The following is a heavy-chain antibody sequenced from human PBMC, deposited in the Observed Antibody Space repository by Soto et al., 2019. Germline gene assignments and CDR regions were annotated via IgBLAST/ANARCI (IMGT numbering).Heavy chain of an antibody. CDR2: FDPEDGET. J-gene: IGHJ4*02. V-gene: IGHV1-24*01. D-gene: IGHD6-13*01. CDR1: GYTLTELS. Sequence: ASVKVSCKVSGYTLTELSMHWVRQAPGKGLEWMGGFDPEDGETIYAQNFQGRVAMTEDSSTDTPYMELSRLRSEHTAVYYCALELGRSNQFDHWGQGTMLTVSS. CDR3: ALELGRSNQFDH.